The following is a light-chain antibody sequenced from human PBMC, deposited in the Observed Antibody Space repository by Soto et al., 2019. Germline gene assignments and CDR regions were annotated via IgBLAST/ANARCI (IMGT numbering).Light chain of an antibody. J-gene: IGKJ1*01. CDR2: HAS. CDR1: QSVSSD. V-gene: IGKV3-15*01. Sequence: EIVMTQSPAALSVSPGERATLSCRASQSVSSDLAWYQQKPGQSPRLLIYHASARATGVPARISGSGSVTEFTLTISSLQSEDFAVYYCQQYSHWPRTFGQGTKVEVK. CDR3: QQYSHWPRT.